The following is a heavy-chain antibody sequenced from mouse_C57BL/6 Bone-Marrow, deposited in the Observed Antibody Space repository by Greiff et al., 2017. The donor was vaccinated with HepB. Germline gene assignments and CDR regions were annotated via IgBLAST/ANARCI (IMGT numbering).Heavy chain of an antibody. CDR3: TKRRWDWYFDV. CDR2: IDPENGDT. Sequence: VHVKQSGAELVRPGASVKLSCTASGFNIKDDYMHWVKQRPEQGLEWIGWIDPENGDTEYASKFQGKATITADTSSNTAYLQLSSLTSEDTAVYYCTKRRWDWYFDVWGTGTTVTVSS. J-gene: IGHJ1*03. CDR1: GFNIKDDY. V-gene: IGHV14-4*01.